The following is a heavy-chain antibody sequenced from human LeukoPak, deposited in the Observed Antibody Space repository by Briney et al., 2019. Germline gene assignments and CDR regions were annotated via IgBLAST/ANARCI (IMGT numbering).Heavy chain of an antibody. CDR2: INHSGST. J-gene: IGHJ4*02. CDR3: ARTYYYGSGSYYNFVFDY. V-gene: IGHV4-34*01. CDR1: GGSFSGYY. D-gene: IGHD3-10*01. Sequence: SETLSLTCAVYGGSFSGYYWSWIRQPPGKGLEWIGEINHSGSTNYNPSLKSRVTISVDTSKNQFSLKLSSVTAADTAVYYCARTYYYGSGSYYNFVFDYWGQGTLVTVSS.